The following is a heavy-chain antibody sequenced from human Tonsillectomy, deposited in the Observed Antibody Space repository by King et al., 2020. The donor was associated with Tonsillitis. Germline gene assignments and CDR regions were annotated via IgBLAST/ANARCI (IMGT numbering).Heavy chain of an antibody. J-gene: IGHJ5*02. CDR2: IYTTGST. CDR1: GASISSGSSH. V-gene: IGHV4-61*02. CDR3: ARGGDLSTGGSLFDP. D-gene: IGHD3-9*01. Sequence: VQLQESGPGLVKPSQTLSLTCTVSGASISSGSSHWSWIRQPAGKGLEWIGRIYTTGSTNYNPSLESRVTMSTDTSRNQFSLKLSSVTAADTAVYYCARGGDLSTGGSLFDPWGQGTLVTVSS.